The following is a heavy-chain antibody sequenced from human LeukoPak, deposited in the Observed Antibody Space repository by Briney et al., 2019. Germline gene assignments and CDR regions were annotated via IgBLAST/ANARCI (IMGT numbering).Heavy chain of an antibody. J-gene: IGHJ4*02. CDR3: ARGGTVADPFDY. V-gene: IGHV3-11*01. D-gene: IGHD6-19*01. Sequence: PGGSLRLSCADSGFTFSDSYMSWIRQAPGKGLEWFSYISSSGGTIYYADSVRGRFTISRDNAKNSLYLQMNSLRAEDTAIYYCARGGTVADPFDYWGQGTLVTVSS. CDR1: GFTFSDSY. CDR2: ISSSGGTI.